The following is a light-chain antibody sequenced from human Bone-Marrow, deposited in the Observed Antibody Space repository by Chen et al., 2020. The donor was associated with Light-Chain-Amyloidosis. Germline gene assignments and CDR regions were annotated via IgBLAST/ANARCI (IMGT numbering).Light chain of an antibody. V-gene: IGLV3-25*03. Sequence: SYELTQPPSVSVSPGQTARITCSGDDLPTKYAYWYQQQPGRAPVLVIHRGTERPSEISDRGSGSSAGTTATLTISGVQAGDEAGYRGHSAGSRGAYEVIFAGGTKLTVL. J-gene: IGLJ2*01. CDR1: DLPTKY. CDR3: HSAGSRGAYEVI. CDR2: RGT.